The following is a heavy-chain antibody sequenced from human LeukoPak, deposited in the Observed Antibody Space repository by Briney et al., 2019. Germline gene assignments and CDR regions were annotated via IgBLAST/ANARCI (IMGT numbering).Heavy chain of an antibody. Sequence: RTGGSLRLSCAASGFTFSSHAMYWVRQAPGKGLEWVSTISGTGGSTYYADSVKGRFTISRDNPKNTLYLQMNSLRAEDTAVYYCARRGYNFEGFDYWGQGTLVTVSS. CDR1: GFTFSSHA. J-gene: IGHJ4*02. CDR3: ARRGYNFEGFDY. V-gene: IGHV3-23*01. CDR2: ISGTGGST. D-gene: IGHD5-18*01.